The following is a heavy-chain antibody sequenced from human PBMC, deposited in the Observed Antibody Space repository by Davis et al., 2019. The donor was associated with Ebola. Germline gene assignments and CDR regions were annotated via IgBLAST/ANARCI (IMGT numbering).Heavy chain of an antibody. D-gene: IGHD4-17*01. J-gene: IGHJ4*02. CDR1: GGSFSGYY. CDR2: IYYSGST. CDR3: ARVPFYGDYFDY. Sequence: SETLSLTCAVYGGSFSGYYWSWIRQPPGKGLEWIGYIYYSGSTNYNPSLKSRVTISVDTSKNQFSLKLSSVTAADTAVYYCARVPFYGDYFDYWGQGTLVTVSS. V-gene: IGHV4-34*01.